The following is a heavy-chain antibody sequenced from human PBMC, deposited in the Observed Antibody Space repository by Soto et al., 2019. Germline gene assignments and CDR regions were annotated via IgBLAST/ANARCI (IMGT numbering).Heavy chain of an antibody. CDR2: IYPADSDT. J-gene: IGHJ5*02. Sequence: DVQLVQSGAELKKPGESLKISCQASGYSFANYWIAWVRQMPGKGLEWVGIIYPADSDTKYSPSFQGQVTISADKSISTAYLHWNTLKASDTAIYYCVRRVQPRDDFFDPWGQGTLVTVSS. D-gene: IGHD1-1*01. CDR3: VRRVQPRDDFFDP. V-gene: IGHV5-51*01. CDR1: GYSFANYW.